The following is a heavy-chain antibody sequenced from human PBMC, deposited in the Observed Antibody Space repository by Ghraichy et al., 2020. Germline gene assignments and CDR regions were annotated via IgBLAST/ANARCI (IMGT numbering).Heavy chain of an antibody. CDR3: AAGYCGSTSCPIDP. Sequence: GGSLRLSCAASGFTFDDYAMHWVRQAPGKGLEWVSGISWNSGTIGYADSVKGRFTISRDNAKNSLYLQVNSLRAEDTALYYCAAGYCGSTSCPIDPWGQGPLVTVSS. D-gene: IGHD2-2*01. CDR2: ISWNSGTI. CDR1: GFTFDDYA. V-gene: IGHV3-9*01. J-gene: IGHJ5*02.